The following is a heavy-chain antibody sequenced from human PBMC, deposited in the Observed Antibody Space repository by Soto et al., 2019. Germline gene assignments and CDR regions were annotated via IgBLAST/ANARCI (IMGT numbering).Heavy chain of an antibody. D-gene: IGHD6-19*01. CDR1: GGSISSYY. CDR3: ARGGLAVAAAGWFDP. Sequence: SETLSLTCTVSGGSISSYYWSWIRQPPGKGLEWIGYIYYSGSTNYNPSLKSRVTISVDTSKNQFSLKLSSVTAVDTAVYYCARGGLAVAAAGWFDPWGQGTLVTVSS. J-gene: IGHJ5*02. V-gene: IGHV4-59*01. CDR2: IYYSGST.